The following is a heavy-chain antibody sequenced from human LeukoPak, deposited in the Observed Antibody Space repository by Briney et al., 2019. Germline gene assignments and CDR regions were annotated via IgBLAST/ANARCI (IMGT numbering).Heavy chain of an antibody. CDR2: THYRSKWYN. V-gene: IGHV6-1*01. CDR1: GDSVSSNNAA. D-gene: IGHD4-17*01. Sequence: SQTLSLTCAISGDSVSSNNAAWNWIRQSPSRGLEWLGRTHYRSKWYNDYAVSVKSRIAINPDTTKNQFSLQLNSVTPEDTAVYYCAKEGPYGATPYYFDYWGQGTLVTVSS. CDR3: AKEGPYGATPYYFDY. J-gene: IGHJ4*02.